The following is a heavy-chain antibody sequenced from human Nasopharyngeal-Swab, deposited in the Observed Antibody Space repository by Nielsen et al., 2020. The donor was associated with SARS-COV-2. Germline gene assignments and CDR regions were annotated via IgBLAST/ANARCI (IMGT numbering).Heavy chain of an antibody. CDR2: IYPGDSDT. V-gene: IGHV5-51*01. CDR3: ARNYGDYVSQLDY. CDR1: GYSFTNYW. Sequence: GGSLRLSCKGSGYSFTNYWIGWVRQMPGKGLEWMGIIYPGDSDTRYRPSFQGQVTISADKSISTAYLQWSSLEASDTAMYYCARNYGDYVSQLDYWGQGTLVTVSS. D-gene: IGHD4-17*01. J-gene: IGHJ4*02.